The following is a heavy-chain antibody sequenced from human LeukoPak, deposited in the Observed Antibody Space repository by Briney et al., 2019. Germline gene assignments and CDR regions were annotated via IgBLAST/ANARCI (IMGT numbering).Heavy chain of an antibody. J-gene: IGHJ3*02. CDR3: AKVKTLYGLDAFDI. CDR1: GFTFSSYG. CDR2: IRYDGSNK. V-gene: IGHV3-30*02. Sequence: GGSLRLSCAASGFTFSSYGMHWVRQAPGKGLEWVAFIRYDGSNKYYADSVKGRFTISRDNSKNTLYLQMNSLRAEDTAVYHCAKVKTLYGLDAFDIWGQGTMVTVSS. D-gene: IGHD3-10*01.